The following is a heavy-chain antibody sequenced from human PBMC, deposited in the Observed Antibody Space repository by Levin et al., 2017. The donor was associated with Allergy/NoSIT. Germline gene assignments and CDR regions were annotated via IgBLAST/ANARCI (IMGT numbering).Heavy chain of an antibody. CDR3: ARDSGSFAMDV. CDR2: INPNTGGT. V-gene: IGHV1-2*06. J-gene: IGHJ6*02. CDR1: GYTFTAYY. D-gene: IGHD1-26*01. Sequence: ASVKVSCKASGYTFTAYYIHWVRQAPGQGLEWMGRINPNTGGTHYAQKFQGRVTVARDTSISTAYMELSSLTSDDTAMYYCARDSGSFAMDVWGQGTTVTVSS.